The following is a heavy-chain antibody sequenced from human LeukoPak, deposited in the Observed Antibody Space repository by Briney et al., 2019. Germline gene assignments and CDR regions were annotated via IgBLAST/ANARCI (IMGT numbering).Heavy chain of an antibody. CDR1: GFTFSNAW. CDR3: TTPRREIAVAGGDY. D-gene: IGHD6-19*01. V-gene: IGHV3-15*01. Sequence: GGSLRLSCAASGFTFSNAWVSWVRQAPGKGLECVGRIKSKADGGTTEYAAPVKGRFTISRDDSKNTLYLQMNSLKTEDTAVYYCTTPRREIAVAGGDYWGQGTLVTVSS. J-gene: IGHJ4*02. CDR2: IKSKADGGTT.